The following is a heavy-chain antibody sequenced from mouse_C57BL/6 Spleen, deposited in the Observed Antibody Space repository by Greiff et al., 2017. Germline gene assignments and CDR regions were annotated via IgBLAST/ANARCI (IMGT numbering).Heavy chain of an antibody. V-gene: IGHV1-81*01. CDR2: ISPRSGNP. CDR1: GYTFTSYG. CDR3: ARCYYGSNYAMDY. Sequence: VQLQQSGAELARPGASVKLSCKASGYTFTSYGISWVKQRTGPGLEWIGEISPRSGNPYYHEKFKGKATLTADKSSSTAYMELRSLTSEVSAVYFGARCYYGSNYAMDYWGQGTSVTGSS. D-gene: IGHD1-1*01. J-gene: IGHJ4*01.